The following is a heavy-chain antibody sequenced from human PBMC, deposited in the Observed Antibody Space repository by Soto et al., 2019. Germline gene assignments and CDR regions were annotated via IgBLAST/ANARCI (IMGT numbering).Heavy chain of an antibody. V-gene: IGHV5-51*01. CDR1: GYSFTSYW. Sequence: GESLKISCKGSGYSFTSYWIGWVRQMPGKGLEWMGIIYPGDSDTRYSPSFQGQVTISADKSISTAYLQWSSLKASDTAMYYCARRFAVPAAMPSVPEYNWFDPWGQGTLVTVSS. D-gene: IGHD2-2*01. CDR3: ARRFAVPAAMPSVPEYNWFDP. J-gene: IGHJ5*02. CDR2: IYPGDSDT.